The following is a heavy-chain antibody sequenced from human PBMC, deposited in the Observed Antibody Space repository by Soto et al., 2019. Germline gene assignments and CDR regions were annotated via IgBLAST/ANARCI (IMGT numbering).Heavy chain of an antibody. D-gene: IGHD2-2*01. CDR3: AKDLFDAAQLLWRGMD. V-gene: IGHV3-33*06. CDR1: GFTFSSHD. CDR2: IWHDGRNK. Sequence: QVQLVESGGGVVQPGRSLRLSCAASGFTFSSHDMHWVRRAPGKGLEWLAFIWHDGRNKCYADSVKGRFTISRDNSKNTLYLQMESLSAEDKAVYYCAKDLFDAAQLLWRGMDWGQGTLVTVSS. J-gene: IGHJ4*02.